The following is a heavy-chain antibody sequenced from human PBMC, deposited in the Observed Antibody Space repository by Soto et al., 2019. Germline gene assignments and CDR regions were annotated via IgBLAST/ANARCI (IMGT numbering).Heavy chain of an antibody. J-gene: IGHJ6*02. D-gene: IGHD3-22*01. CDR2: ITSSGDTI. V-gene: IGHV3-48*02. CDR1: GFTFSSFH. Sequence: EVQLVESGGGLVQPGGSLRLSCAASGFTFSSFHMNWVRQAPGRGLEWVAYITSSGDTIYYSDSVKGRFTISRDNVKNSLVLQMNSLRDEETAVYYCARVVVVIPPEYYYAMDVWGQGTTVTVSS. CDR3: ARVVVVIPPEYYYAMDV.